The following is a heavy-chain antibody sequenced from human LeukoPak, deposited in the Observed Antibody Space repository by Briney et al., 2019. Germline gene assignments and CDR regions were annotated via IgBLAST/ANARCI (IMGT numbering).Heavy chain of an antibody. CDR1: GFTFSSYA. CDR3: ANIPKSDSSGYPPTLGAFDI. J-gene: IGHJ3*02. CDR2: ISGSGGST. V-gene: IGHV3-23*01. D-gene: IGHD3-22*01. Sequence: GGSLRLSCAASGFTFSSYAMSWVRQAPGKGLEWVSAISGSGGSTYYADSVKGRFTISRYNSKNTLYLQMNSLRAEDTAVYYCANIPKSDSSGYPPTLGAFDIWGQGTMVTVSS.